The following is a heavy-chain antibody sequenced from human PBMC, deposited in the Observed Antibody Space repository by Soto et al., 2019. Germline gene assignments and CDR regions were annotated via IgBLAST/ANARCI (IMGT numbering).Heavy chain of an antibody. V-gene: IGHV3-23*01. CDR3: VKEYTWNDHFDF. CDR1: GFTFSNCA. Sequence: GGSLRLSCAASGFTFSNCAMSWVRQAPGKGLEWVSRISGSGGSIDYADSGKGRFTISRDNSKNTLYLQMNSMRAEDTAIYYCVKEYTWNDHFDFWGQGTPVTVSS. J-gene: IGHJ4*02. CDR2: ISGSGGSI. D-gene: IGHD1-1*01.